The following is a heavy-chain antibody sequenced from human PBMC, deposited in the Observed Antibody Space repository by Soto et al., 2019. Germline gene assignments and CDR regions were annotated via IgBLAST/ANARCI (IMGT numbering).Heavy chain of an antibody. CDR1: GFIFSKYG. CDR2: ISYDGSNK. V-gene: IGHV3-30*03. D-gene: IGHD3-22*01. CDR3: ARDLDYYDSSTPGDY. Sequence: PGGSLRLSCAAPGFIFSKYGMHWVRQAPGKGLEWVAVISYDGSNKYYADSVKGRFTISRDNSKNTLYLQMNSLRAEDTAVYYCARDLDYYDSSTPGDYWGQGTLVTVSS. J-gene: IGHJ4*02.